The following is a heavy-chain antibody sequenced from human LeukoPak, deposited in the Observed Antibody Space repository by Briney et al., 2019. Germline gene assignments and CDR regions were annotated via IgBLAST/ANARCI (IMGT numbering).Heavy chain of an antibody. V-gene: IGHV4-59*08. CDR2: IYYSGST. Sequence: SETLSLTCTVSGGSISSYYWSWIRQSPGKGLEWIGYIYYSGSTNYNPSLKSRVTISVDTSKNQFSLKLSSVTAADTAVYYCARYGNGYYYVACFDYWGQGTLVTVSS. J-gene: IGHJ4*02. CDR3: ARYGNGYYYVACFDY. CDR1: GGSISSYY. D-gene: IGHD3-22*01.